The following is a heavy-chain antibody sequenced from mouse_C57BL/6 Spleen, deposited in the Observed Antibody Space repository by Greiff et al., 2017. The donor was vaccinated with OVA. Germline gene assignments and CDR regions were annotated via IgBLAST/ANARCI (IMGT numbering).Heavy chain of an antibody. CDR3: ARRAYYGYGGAMDY. J-gene: IGHJ4*01. Sequence: VQLQQSGPELVKPGASVKISCKASGYTFTDYYMNWVKQSHGKSLEWIGDINPNNGGTSYNQKFKGKATLTVDKSSSTAYMELRSLTSEDSAVYYCARRAYYGYGGAMDYWGQGTSVTVSS. CDR1: GYTFTDYY. V-gene: IGHV1-26*01. CDR2: INPNNGGT. D-gene: IGHD2-9*01.